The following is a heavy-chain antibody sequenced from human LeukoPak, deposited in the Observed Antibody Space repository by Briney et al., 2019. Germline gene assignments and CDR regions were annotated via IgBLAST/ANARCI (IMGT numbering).Heavy chain of an antibody. CDR1: GGSISSYY. Sequence: SETLSLTCTVSGGSISSYYWSWIRQPPGKGLEWIGYIYYSGSTNYNPSLKSRVTISVDTSKNQFSLKLSSVTAADTAVYYCARLSQQLDYWGQGTLVNVSS. D-gene: IGHD6-13*01. CDR3: ARLSQQLDY. V-gene: IGHV4-59*08. J-gene: IGHJ4*02. CDR2: IYYSGST.